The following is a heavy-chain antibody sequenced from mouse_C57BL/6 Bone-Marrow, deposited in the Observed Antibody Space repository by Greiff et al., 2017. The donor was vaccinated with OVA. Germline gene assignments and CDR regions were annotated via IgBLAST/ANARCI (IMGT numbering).Heavy chain of an antibody. D-gene: IGHD1-1*01. V-gene: IGHV1-15*01. CDR3: THYYGSLYYFDY. Sequence: QVHVKQSGAELVRPGASVTLSCKASGYTFTDYEMHWVKQTPVHGLEWIGAIDPETGGTAYNQKFKGKAILTADKSSSTAYMELRSLTSEDSAVYYCTHYYGSLYYFDYWGQGTTLTVSS. CDR1: GYTFTDYE. CDR2: IDPETGGT. J-gene: IGHJ2*01.